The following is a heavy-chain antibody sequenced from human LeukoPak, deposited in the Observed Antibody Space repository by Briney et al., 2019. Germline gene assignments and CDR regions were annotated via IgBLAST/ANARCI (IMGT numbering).Heavy chain of an antibody. CDR1: GFTFRNYV. J-gene: IGHJ4*02. V-gene: IGHV3-7*01. Sequence: GGSLRLSCAASGFTFRNYVIHWVRQAPGKGLEWVASINDDGSRDYYVDSVKGRFTISRDSAKNSLSLQMSSLRVDDTAVYYCVRDDGDCWGQGTLVTVSS. CDR3: VRDDGDC. CDR2: INDDGSRD.